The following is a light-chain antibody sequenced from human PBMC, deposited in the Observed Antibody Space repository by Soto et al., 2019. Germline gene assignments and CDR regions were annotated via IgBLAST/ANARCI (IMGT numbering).Light chain of an antibody. Sequence: QSALTQPASGSGSPGQSITFSCTGTSSDIGVYNYVSWYQQHPGKAPKLMIYEVNNRPSGVSNRFSGSKSGNTASLTISGLQDEDEADYYCSSYTTSKTYFFGTGTKVNGL. V-gene: IGLV2-14*01. CDR3: SSYTTSKTYF. CDR2: EVN. CDR1: SSDIGVYNY. J-gene: IGLJ1*01.